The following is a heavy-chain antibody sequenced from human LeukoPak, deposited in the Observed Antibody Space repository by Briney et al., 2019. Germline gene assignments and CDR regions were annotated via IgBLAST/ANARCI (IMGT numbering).Heavy chain of an antibody. Sequence: ASVKVSCKASGYTFTGYYMHWVRQAPGQGLEWMGWINPNSGGTNYAQKLQGRVTMTTDTSTSTAYMELRSLRSDDTAVYYCVPLWFGELSGPFYGMDVWGQGTTVTVSS. CDR3: VPLWFGELSGPFYGMDV. D-gene: IGHD3-10*01. CDR1: GYTFTGYY. J-gene: IGHJ6*02. CDR2: INPNSGGT. V-gene: IGHV1-2*02.